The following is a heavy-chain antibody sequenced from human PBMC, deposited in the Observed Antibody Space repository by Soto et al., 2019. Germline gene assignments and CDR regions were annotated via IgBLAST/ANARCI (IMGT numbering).Heavy chain of an antibody. CDR3: ARVYGLVNPDDFWSGYYDY. D-gene: IGHD3-3*01. CDR1: GYSFTNNY. J-gene: IGHJ4*02. V-gene: IGHV1-46*01. Sequence: QVQLVQSGAEVIKPGASVKISCKASGYSFTNNYINWVRQAPGQGLEWVGLINPSGASTTYAQNFQGRVTMTRDTSTRTVYMELSSLRSDDTAVYYCARVYGLVNPDDFWSGYYDYWGQGTQVTVSS. CDR2: INPSGAST.